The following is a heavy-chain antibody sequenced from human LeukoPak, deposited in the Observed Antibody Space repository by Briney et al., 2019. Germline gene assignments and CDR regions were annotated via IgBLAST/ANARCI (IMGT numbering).Heavy chain of an antibody. Sequence: GGSLRLSCAASGFTISGNSMNWVRQAPGKGLEWVSYISSSSTTIYYADSVKGRFTISRDNAKNSLSLQMNSLRADDTAVYYCARVGSTVGAGTPDYWGQGTLVTVSS. CDR3: ARVGSTVGAGTPDY. J-gene: IGHJ4*02. CDR1: GFTISGNS. CDR2: ISSSSTTI. V-gene: IGHV3-48*04. D-gene: IGHD6-19*01.